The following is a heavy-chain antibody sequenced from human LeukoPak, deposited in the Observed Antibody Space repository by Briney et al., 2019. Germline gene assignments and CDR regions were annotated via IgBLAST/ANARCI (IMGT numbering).Heavy chain of an antibody. CDR2: IYYSGST. D-gene: IGHD3-22*01. CDR1: GGSISSYY. V-gene: IGHV4-59*01. Sequence: PPETLSLTCTVSGGSISSYYWSWIRQPPGKGLEWIGYIYYSGSTNYNPSLKSRVTISVDTSKNQFSLKLSSVTAADTAVYYCARDRLTYYYDSSGYGMDVWGQGTTVTVSS. CDR3: ARDRLTYYYDSSGYGMDV. J-gene: IGHJ6*02.